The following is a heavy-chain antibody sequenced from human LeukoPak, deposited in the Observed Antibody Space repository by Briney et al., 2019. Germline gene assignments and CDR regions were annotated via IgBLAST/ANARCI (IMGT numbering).Heavy chain of an antibody. CDR3: AREQIVVVPAAISEGWFDP. J-gene: IGHJ5*02. CDR2: IIRIFGAA. Sequence: SVKVSCKASGGTFSSYAISWVRQAPGQGLEWIGRIIRIFGAANYAQKFQGRVTITTDESTSTAYMELSSLRSEDTAVYYCAREQIVVVPAAISEGWFDPWGRGTLVTVSS. CDR1: GGTFSSYA. D-gene: IGHD2-2*01. V-gene: IGHV1-69*05.